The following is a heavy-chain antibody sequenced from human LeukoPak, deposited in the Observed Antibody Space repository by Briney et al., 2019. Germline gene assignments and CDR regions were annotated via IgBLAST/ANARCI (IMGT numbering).Heavy chain of an antibody. CDR1: GFTFSSYA. V-gene: IGHV3-21*01. CDR2: ISSSSSYI. J-gene: IGHJ4*02. Sequence: GGSLRLSCAASGFTFSSYAMHWVRQAPGKGLEWVSSISSSSSYIYYADSVKGRFTISRDNAKNSLYLQMNSLRAEDTAVYYCAREGYDYVWGSYRYTKEFDYWGQGTLVTVSS. D-gene: IGHD3-16*02. CDR3: AREGYDYVWGSYRYTKEFDY.